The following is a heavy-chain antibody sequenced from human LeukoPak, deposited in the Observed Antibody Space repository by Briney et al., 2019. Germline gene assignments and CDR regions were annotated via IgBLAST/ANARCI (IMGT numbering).Heavy chain of an antibody. CDR1: GFTFSSYA. V-gene: IGHV3-30-3*01. Sequence: PGRSLRLSCAASGFTFSSYAMHWVRQAPGKGLEWVAVISYDGSNKYYADSVKGRFTISRDNSKNTLYLQMNSLRAEDTAVYYCARAHRGYYDSSGLDAFDIWGQGTTVTVSS. CDR2: ISYDGSNK. D-gene: IGHD3-22*01. CDR3: ARAHRGYYDSSGLDAFDI. J-gene: IGHJ3*02.